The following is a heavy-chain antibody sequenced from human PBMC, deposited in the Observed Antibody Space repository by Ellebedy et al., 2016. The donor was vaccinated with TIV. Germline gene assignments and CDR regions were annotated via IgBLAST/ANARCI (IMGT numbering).Heavy chain of an antibody. CDR2: FDPEDGET. J-gene: IGHJ4*02. V-gene: IGHV1-24*01. Sequence: ASVKVSXXVSGYTLTELSMHWVRQAPGKGLEWMGGFDPEDGETIYAQKFQGRVTMTEDTSTDTAYMELSSLRSEDTAVYYCATIEKYYYDSSGYLGYWGQGTLVTVSS. D-gene: IGHD3-22*01. CDR1: GYTLTELS. CDR3: ATIEKYYYDSSGYLGY.